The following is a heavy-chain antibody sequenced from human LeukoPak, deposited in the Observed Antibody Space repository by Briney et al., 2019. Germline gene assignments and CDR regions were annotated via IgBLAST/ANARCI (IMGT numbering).Heavy chain of an antibody. Sequence: GGSLRLSCAASGFTFSDTWMHWVRQVPGKGLEWVGFIASETYGGTAEYAASVKGRFIISRDDSKSIAYLQMNSLKTEDTAVYYCTRDQTPYYWGQGTLVTVAS. J-gene: IGHJ4*02. V-gene: IGHV3-49*04. CDR1: GFTFSDTW. CDR2: IASETYGGTA. CDR3: TRDQTPYY.